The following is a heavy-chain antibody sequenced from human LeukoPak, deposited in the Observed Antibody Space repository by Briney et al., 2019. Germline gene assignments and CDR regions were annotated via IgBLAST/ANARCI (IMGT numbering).Heavy chain of an antibody. Sequence: SETLSLTCTVSGGSMSGYHWGWIRQPPGMGLEWIGNIHDSGSTKYNSSLESRATISIDTSKNQFSLRLISVTAADTAVYYCTRRLYGLGSRYWGQGALVTVSS. CDR2: IHDSGST. J-gene: IGHJ4*02. D-gene: IGHD3-10*01. CDR1: GGSMSGYH. CDR3: TRRLYGLGSRY. V-gene: IGHV4-59*08.